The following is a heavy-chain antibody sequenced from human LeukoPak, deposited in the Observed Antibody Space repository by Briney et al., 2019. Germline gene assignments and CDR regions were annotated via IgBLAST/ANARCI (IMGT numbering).Heavy chain of an antibody. CDR2: TYYRSRWYS. D-gene: IGHD6-13*01. V-gene: IGHV6-1*01. CDR3: ARVGSSWYFDC. J-gene: IGHJ4*02. Sequence: SQTLSLTCAISGDSVSSNSAAWYWIRQSPSRGLEWLGRTYYRSRWYSDYAVSVKSRVTISPDTSNNQFSLQLNTVTPDDTAAYYCARVGSSWYFDCWGQGTLVTVSS. CDR1: GDSVSSNSAA.